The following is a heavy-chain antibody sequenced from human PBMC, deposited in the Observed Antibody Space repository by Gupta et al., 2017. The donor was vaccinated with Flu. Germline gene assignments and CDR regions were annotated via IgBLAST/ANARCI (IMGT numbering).Heavy chain of an antibody. V-gene: IGHV1-69*01. Sequence: QVQLVQSGAEVKKPGSSVQVSCKASGGTFSRYAISWVRQAPGQGLEWMGGIIPIFGTANYAQKFQGRVTITADESTSTAYMELSSLRSEDTAVYYCARESIASFYYYGMDVWGQGTTVTVSS. J-gene: IGHJ6*02. CDR3: ARESIASFYYYGMDV. CDR1: GGTFSRYA. CDR2: IIPIFGTA.